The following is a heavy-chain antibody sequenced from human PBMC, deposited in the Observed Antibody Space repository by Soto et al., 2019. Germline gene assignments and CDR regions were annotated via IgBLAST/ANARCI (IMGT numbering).Heavy chain of an antibody. Sequence: EVQLVESGGGLVQPGGSLRLSCAASGFTFSSYSMNWVRQAPGKGLEWVSAISSSSSYIYYADSVKGRFTISRDNAKNSLYLQMNSLRAEDTAVYYCAREDDFFGYGMDVWGQGTTVTVSS. CDR2: ISSSSSYI. D-gene: IGHD3-3*01. V-gene: IGHV3-21*01. J-gene: IGHJ6*02. CDR3: AREDDFFGYGMDV. CDR1: GFTFSSYS.